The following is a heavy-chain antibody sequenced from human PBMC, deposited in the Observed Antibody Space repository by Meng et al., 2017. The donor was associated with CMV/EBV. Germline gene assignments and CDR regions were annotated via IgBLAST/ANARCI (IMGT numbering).Heavy chain of an antibody. CDR3: ARGTPGPWELLIGYYFDY. Sequence: SETLSLTCTVSGYSISSGYYWGWIRQPPGKGLEWIGSIYHSGSTYYNPSLKSRVTISVDTSKNQFSLKLSSVTAADTAVYYCARGTPGPWELLIGYYFDYWGQGTLVTVSS. D-gene: IGHD1-26*01. V-gene: IGHV4-38-2*02. CDR1: GYSISSGYY. CDR2: IYHSGST. J-gene: IGHJ4*02.